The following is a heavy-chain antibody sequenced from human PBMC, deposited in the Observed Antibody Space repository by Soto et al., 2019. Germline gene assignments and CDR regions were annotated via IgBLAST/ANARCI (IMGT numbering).Heavy chain of an antibody. CDR1: GFSFSSYA. J-gene: IGHJ4*02. V-gene: IGHV3-23*01. CDR2: ISGSGTKT. D-gene: IGHD3-22*01. Sequence: QLGGSLRLSXAAYGFSFSSYAMSWVRQAPGKGLDWVSAISGSGTKTHYADSVKGRFTISRDNSKNTLYLQMNSLRAEDTAVYYCAKDHPVIEVVKVFEYWGRGALVTVSS. CDR3: AKDHPVIEVVKVFEY.